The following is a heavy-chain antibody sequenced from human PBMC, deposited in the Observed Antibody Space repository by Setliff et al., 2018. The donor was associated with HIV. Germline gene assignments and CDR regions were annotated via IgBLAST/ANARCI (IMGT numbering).Heavy chain of an antibody. V-gene: IGHV3-23*01. CDR1: GFSFSNYG. Sequence: GGSLRLSCVASGFSFSNYGMSWVRQAPGKGLEWVSGISSSGGSTYHADSVKGRFTISRDNSKNTLYLQMNSLRAEDTAVYYCAKDRGPEGAPYSYYGMDVWGQGTTVTVSS. CDR2: ISSSGGST. J-gene: IGHJ6*02. CDR3: AKDRGPEGAPYSYYGMDV.